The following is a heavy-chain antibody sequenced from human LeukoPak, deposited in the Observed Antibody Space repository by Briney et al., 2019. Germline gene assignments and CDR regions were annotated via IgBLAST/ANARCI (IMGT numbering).Heavy chain of an antibody. D-gene: IGHD1-26*01. CDR2: IYYDGYP. Sequence: SETLSLTCNVSGASLSSYFWSWIRQPPGKGLEWIGYIYYDGYPNYSPSLRSRITISVEKSKSQFSLNLRSVTAADTAVYYCARGGWGSFDYWGQGTLVTVSS. J-gene: IGHJ4*02. V-gene: IGHV4-59*01. CDR3: ARGGWGSFDY. CDR1: GASLSSYF.